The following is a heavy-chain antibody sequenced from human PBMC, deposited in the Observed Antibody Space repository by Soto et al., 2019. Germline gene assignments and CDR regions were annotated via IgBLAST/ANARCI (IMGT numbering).Heavy chain of an antibody. V-gene: IGHV4-4*07. CDR3: ARGGYCSGGSCYADAFDI. CDR1: GGSISSYY. J-gene: IGHJ3*02. D-gene: IGHD2-15*01. Sequence: QVQLQESGPGLVKPSETLSLTCTVSGGSISSYYWSWIRQPAGKGLEWIVRIYTSGSTNYNPSLTSRVTMSVDTSKNQFSLKLSSVTAADTVVYYCARGGYCSGGSCYADAFDIWGQGTMVTVSS. CDR2: IYTSGST.